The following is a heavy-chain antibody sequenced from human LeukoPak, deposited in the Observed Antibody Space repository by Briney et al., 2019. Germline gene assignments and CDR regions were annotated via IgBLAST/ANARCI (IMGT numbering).Heavy chain of an antibody. V-gene: IGHV1-69*05. CDR1: GGTFSSYA. J-gene: IGHJ4*02. CDR3: ARASPNYHDSSGYSYYFDY. D-gene: IGHD3-22*01. CDR2: IIPIFGTA. Sequence: ASVKVSCKASGGTFSSYAISWVRQAPGQGLEWMGGIIPIFGTANYAQKFQGRVTITTDESTSTAYMELSSLRSDGTAVYYCARASPNYHDSSGYSYYFDYWGQGTLVTVSS.